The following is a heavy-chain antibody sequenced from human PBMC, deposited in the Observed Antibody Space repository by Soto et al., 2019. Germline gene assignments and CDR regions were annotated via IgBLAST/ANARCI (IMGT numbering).Heavy chain of an antibody. CDR2: IYHSGST. D-gene: IGHD4-17*01. J-gene: IGHJ3*02. CDR3: ATRGYGEDFEI. Sequence: QVQLQESGPGLVKPSGTPSLTCAVSSGSISSSNWWTWVRQPPGKGLEWIGEIYHSGSTNYNPSLKSRVTISIDKSKKQFSLKLSSVTAADTAVYYCATRGYGEDFEIWGKGTMVTVSS. V-gene: IGHV4-4*02. CDR1: SGSISSSNW.